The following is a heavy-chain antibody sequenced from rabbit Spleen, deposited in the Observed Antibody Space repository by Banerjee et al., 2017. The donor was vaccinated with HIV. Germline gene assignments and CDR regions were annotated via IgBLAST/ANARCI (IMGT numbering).Heavy chain of an antibody. CDR2: IYAGSSGST. D-gene: IGHD1-1*01. J-gene: IGHJ4*01. V-gene: IGHV1S45*01. CDR3: ARDLVAIIGWNFNL. Sequence: QEQLVESRGGLVKPGGSLKLSCTASGFSFSARYYMCWVRQAPGKGLEWIACIYAGSSGSTYSATWAKGRFTVSKTSSTTVTLQMTTLTAADTATYFCARDLVAIIGWNFNLWGPGTLVTVS. CDR1: GFSFSARYY.